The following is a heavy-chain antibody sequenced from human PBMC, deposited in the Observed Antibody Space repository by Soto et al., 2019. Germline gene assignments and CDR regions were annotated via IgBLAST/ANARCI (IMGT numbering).Heavy chain of an antibody. Sequence: PGESLKISCKGSGYSFTSYWIGWVRQMPGKGLEWMGIIYPGDSDTRYSPYFQGQVTISADKSISTAYLQWISLKASDTAMYYCARTSAAGKNYNGMDVWGQGTTVTVSS. CDR1: GYSFTSYW. V-gene: IGHV5-51*01. D-gene: IGHD6-13*01. CDR2: IYPGDSDT. J-gene: IGHJ6*02. CDR3: ARTSAAGKNYNGMDV.